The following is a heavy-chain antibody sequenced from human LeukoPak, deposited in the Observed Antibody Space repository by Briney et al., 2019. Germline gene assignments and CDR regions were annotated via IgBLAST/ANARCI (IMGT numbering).Heavy chain of an antibody. CDR2: ISAYNGNT. Sequence: ASVKVSCKASGYTFTSYGISWVRQAPGQGLEWMGWISAYNGNTNYAQKLQGRVTMTTDTSTSTAYMELRSLRSDDTAVYYCARGGVVPAALEPYYYYYYYMDVWGKGTRVTVSS. D-gene: IGHD2-2*01. CDR1: GYTFTSYG. J-gene: IGHJ6*03. V-gene: IGHV1-18*01. CDR3: ARGGVVPAALEPYYYYYYYMDV.